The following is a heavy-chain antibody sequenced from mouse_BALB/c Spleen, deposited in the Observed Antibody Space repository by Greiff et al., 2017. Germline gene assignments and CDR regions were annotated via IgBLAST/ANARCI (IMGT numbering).Heavy chain of an antibody. CDR2: IYPGNSDT. V-gene: IGHV1-5*01. CDR1: GYTFTSYW. CDR3: TREYGHYYAMDY. J-gene: IGHJ4*01. Sequence: VQLQQSGPELVKPGASVKISCKASGYTFTSYWMHWVKQRPGQGLEWIGAIYPGNSDTSYNQKFKGKAKLTAVTSASTAYMELSSLTNEDSAVYYCTREYGHYYAMDYWGQGTSVTVSS. D-gene: IGHD1-1*02.